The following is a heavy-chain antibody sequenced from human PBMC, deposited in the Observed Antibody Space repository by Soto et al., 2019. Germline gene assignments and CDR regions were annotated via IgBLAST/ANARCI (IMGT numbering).Heavy chain of an antibody. D-gene: IGHD3-10*01. CDR3: ARRSGDRSRSYGLDV. J-gene: IGHJ6*02. Sequence: EVQLVQSGAEVKKPGESLKISCKGSGYIFSTYWIGWVRQMPGKGLEWMGIIYPSDSDTRYSPSFQGQVTISADRSINTAYLQWSSLKASDTAMYFCARRSGDRSRSYGLDVWGQGTTVTVSS. V-gene: IGHV5-51*03. CDR1: GYIFSTYW. CDR2: IYPSDSDT.